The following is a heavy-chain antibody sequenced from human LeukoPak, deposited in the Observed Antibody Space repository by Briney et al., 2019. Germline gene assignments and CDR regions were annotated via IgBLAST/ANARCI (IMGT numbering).Heavy chain of an antibody. CDR1: GFTFSSFA. Sequence: GGSLRLSCAASGFTFSSFAMIWVRQAPGKGLEWVSPISGSGGSTYYADSVKGRFTISRDNSKNTLYLQMNSLRAEDTAVCYCAKSRGFTVTPLLYYFDYWGQGTLVTVSS. CDR2: ISGSGGST. D-gene: IGHD4-17*01. J-gene: IGHJ4*02. CDR3: AKSRGFTVTPLLYYFDY. V-gene: IGHV3-23*01.